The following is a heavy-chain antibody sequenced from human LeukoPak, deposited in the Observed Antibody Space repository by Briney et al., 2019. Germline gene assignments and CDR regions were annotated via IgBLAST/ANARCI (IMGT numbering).Heavy chain of an antibody. Sequence: ASVKVSCKASGYTFTSSTISWVRQAPGQGLEWMGWISAYNGNTNYAQKLQGRVTMTTDTSTSTAYMELRSLRSDDTAVYYCARDYYDSSGYYYVPGYRFDYWGQGTLVTVSS. V-gene: IGHV1-18*01. CDR3: ARDYYDSSGYYYVPGYRFDY. CDR2: ISAYNGNT. J-gene: IGHJ4*02. D-gene: IGHD3-22*01. CDR1: GYTFTSST.